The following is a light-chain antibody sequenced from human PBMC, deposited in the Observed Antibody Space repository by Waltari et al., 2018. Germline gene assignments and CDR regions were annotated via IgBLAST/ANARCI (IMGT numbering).Light chain of an antibody. CDR2: DAS. CDR1: QTLSSY. CDR3: QQRASWPPRYS. Sequence: EIVLTQSPATLSLSPGDRANVSCRASQTLSSYVSWYQQRPGQAPRLFIYDASKRATGIPARFSGSGSGADFTLTISDLEPEDSAVYYCQQRASWPPRYSFGQGTKLEIK. J-gene: IGKJ2*03. V-gene: IGKV3-11*01.